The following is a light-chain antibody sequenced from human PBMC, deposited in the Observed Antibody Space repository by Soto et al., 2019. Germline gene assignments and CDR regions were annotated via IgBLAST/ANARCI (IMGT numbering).Light chain of an antibody. V-gene: IGKV1-16*02. CDR2: DAC. Sequence: DIQMTQSPSSLSASVGDRVTITCRASQGIVNFLAWFQLKPGIAPKSLIYDACSLHSGVPSKFSGSGSGTDFTLTISSLQPEDFATYYCQQYSSYPLTFGGGTKVEIK. CDR3: QQYSSYPLT. CDR1: QGIVNF. J-gene: IGKJ4*01.